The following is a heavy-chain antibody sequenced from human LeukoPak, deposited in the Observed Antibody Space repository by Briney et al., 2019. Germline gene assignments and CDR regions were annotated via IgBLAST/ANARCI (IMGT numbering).Heavy chain of an antibody. CDR3: AKDVVAGYYYDSGGPLDI. Sequence: GGSLRLSCAASGFTFDDYAMHWVRQAPGKGLEWVSGISWNSGSIGYADSVKGRFTISRDNAKNPLYLQMNSLRAEDTALYYCAKDVVAGYYYDSGGPLDIWGQGTMVTVSS. D-gene: IGHD3-22*01. CDR2: ISWNSGSI. V-gene: IGHV3-9*01. CDR1: GFTFDDYA. J-gene: IGHJ3*02.